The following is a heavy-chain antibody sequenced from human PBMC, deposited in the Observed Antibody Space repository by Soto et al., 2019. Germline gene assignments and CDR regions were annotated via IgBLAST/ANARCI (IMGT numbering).Heavy chain of an antibody. CDR3: AKAQGGSYFDY. Sequence: HPGGSLRLSCAASGLTFSSNAMSWVRQAPGKGLEWVSGISSSGGSTYYADSVKGRFTISRDNSKNMLYLQMNNLRAEDTAVYYCAKAQGGSYFDYWGQGTLVTVSS. CDR2: ISSSGGST. CDR1: GLTFSSNA. D-gene: IGHD2-15*01. V-gene: IGHV3-23*01. J-gene: IGHJ4*02.